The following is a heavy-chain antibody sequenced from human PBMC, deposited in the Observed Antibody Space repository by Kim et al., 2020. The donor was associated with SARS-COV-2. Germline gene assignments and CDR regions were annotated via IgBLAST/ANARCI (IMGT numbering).Heavy chain of an antibody. Sequence: GGSLRLSCAASGFTFSSYGMSWVRQAPGKGLEWVSTISGSGGSTYYADSVKGRFTISRDTSKNTLYLQMNSLRAEDTAVYYCAKGISATTCIGFYWGQRTLVSVSS. CDR2: ISGSGGST. J-gene: IGHJ4*02. CDR1: GFTFSSYG. D-gene: IGHD1-7*01. CDR3: AKGISATTCIGFY. V-gene: IGHV3-23*01.